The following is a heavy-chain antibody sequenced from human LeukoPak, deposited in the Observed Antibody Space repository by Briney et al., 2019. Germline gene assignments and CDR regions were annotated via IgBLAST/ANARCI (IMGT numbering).Heavy chain of an antibody. J-gene: IGHJ4*02. D-gene: IGHD4-23*01. V-gene: IGHV4-31*03. CDR3: ARGGGGNALDY. Sequence: SETLSLTCTVSGDSIGSGGYYWSWIRQHPGKGLEQIGYIYYSGSTYYSPSLRSRVTISVDTSQNQFSLKLRSVTAADTAVYYRARGGGGNALDYWGQGTLVTVSS. CDR2: IYYSGST. CDR1: GDSIGSGGYY.